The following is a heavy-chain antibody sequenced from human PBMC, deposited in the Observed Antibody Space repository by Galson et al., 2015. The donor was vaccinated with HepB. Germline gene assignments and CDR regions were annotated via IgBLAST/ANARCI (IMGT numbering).Heavy chain of an antibody. CDR3: ASRTGLDI. V-gene: IGHV7-4-1*02. Sequence: SVKVSCKASGYTFTRYAINWVRRAPGQGLEWMGWISTSTGKPTYVPGFAGRFVFSLDTSVNTAYLEISRLKAEDTATYYCASRTGLDIWGQGTMVIVSS. CDR1: GYTFTRYA. J-gene: IGHJ3*02. CDR2: ISTSTGKP. D-gene: IGHD7-27*01.